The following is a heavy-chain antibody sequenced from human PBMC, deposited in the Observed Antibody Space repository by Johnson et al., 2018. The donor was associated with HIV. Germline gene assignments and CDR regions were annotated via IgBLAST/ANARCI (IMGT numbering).Heavy chain of an antibody. V-gene: IGHV3-20*04. CDR2: INWNGGST. CDR3: ARSQGSGEGAFDM. J-gene: IGHJ3*02. CDR1: GFTVSSNY. D-gene: IGHD2-21*01. Sequence: VQLVESGGGLVQPGGSLRLSCAASGFTVSSNYMNWVRQAPGKGLEWVSGINWNGGSTGYADSVKGRFTISRDNAKNSLYLQMNSVRAEDTAVYYCARSQGSGEGAFDMWGQGTMVTVSS.